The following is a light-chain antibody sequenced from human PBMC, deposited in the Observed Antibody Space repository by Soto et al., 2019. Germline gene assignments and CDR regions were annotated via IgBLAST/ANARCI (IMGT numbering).Light chain of an antibody. CDR1: QSLASNY. CDR3: QQYGSTPPVI. Sequence: EIVLTQSPGTLSLSPGERATLSCRASQSLASNYLAWYQQKPGQAPRLLIYGSSNRATGIPDRFRGSGSGTEVTVTISKVEPEVFAIYYCQQYGSTPPVIFGRGTKLEIK. CDR2: GSS. V-gene: IGKV3-20*01. J-gene: IGKJ2*01.